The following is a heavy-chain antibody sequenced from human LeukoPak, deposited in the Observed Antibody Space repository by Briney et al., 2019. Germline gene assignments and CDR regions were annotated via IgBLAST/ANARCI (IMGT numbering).Heavy chain of an antibody. CDR3: AREGDCTSSSCYRNAFDI. Sequence: GGSLRLSCAASGFTFNNYAMHWVRQAPGKGLEWVAFISYDGSNKYYADSVKGRFTISRDNSKNTLYLQMNSLRAEDTAVYYCAREGDCTSSSCYRNAFDIWGQGTMVTVSS. J-gene: IGHJ3*02. CDR1: GFTFNNYA. CDR2: ISYDGSNK. V-gene: IGHV3-30-3*01. D-gene: IGHD2-2*02.